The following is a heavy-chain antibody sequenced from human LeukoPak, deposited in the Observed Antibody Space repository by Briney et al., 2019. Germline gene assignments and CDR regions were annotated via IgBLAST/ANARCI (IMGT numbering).Heavy chain of an antibody. D-gene: IGHD3-22*01. CDR2: IKSKTDGGTT. Sequence: PGGSLRLSCAASGFTFSNAWMSWVRQAPGKGLEWVGRIKSKTDGGTTDYAAPVKGRFTISRDDSKNTLYLQMNSLKTEDTAVYYCTTDLVAVRLHGEHDRDYYYDSSGYYTVDYWGQGTLVTVSS. CDR1: GFTFSNAW. CDR3: TTDLVAVRLHGEHDRDYYYDSSGYYTVDY. V-gene: IGHV3-15*01. J-gene: IGHJ4*02.